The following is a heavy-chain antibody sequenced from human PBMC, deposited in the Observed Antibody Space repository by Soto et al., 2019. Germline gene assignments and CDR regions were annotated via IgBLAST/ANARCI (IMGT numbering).Heavy chain of an antibody. D-gene: IGHD3-10*01. Sequence: SETLSLTCTVSGGSISSYYWSWIRQPPGKGLEWIGYIYYSGSTNYNTSLKSRVTISVDTSKNQNSMKLSSITDADTAEYYSGSTNYNPSLKSLVTISVDTSKNQFSLKLSSLTAADTAVYYCARMDSEKYYDYIWGSYRFKAYYFDYWGQGTLVTVSS. CDR2: IYYSGST. V-gene: IGHV4-59*01. J-gene: IGHJ4*02. CDR3: GSTNYNPSLKSLVTISVDTSKNQFSLKLSSLTAADTAVYYCARMDSEKYYDYIWGSYRFKAYYFDY. CDR1: GGSISSYY.